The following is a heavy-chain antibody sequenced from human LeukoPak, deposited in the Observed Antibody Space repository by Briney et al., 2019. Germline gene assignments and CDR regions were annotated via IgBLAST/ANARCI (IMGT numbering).Heavy chain of an antibody. CDR3: AVVTSHPRYFDH. V-gene: IGHV4-59*01. CDR1: GDSIY. J-gene: IGHJ4*02. Sequence: PSETLSLTCSVSGDSIYWSWVRQSPGKGLQWIGTDYYSGATNYNPSLASRVTMSLDMSKSQFSLKLSSVTAADTAIYYCAVVTSHPRYFDHWGQGTLITVSS. CDR2: DYYSGAT. D-gene: IGHD2-21*02.